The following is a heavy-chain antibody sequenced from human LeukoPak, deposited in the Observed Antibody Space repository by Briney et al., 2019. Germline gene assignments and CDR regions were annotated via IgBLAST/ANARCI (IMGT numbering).Heavy chain of an antibody. J-gene: IGHJ4*02. CDR1: GFTFGIYT. Sequence: GGSLRLSCVASGFTFGIYTMNWVRQAPGKGLEWISYISRSDGTSYYADSAKGRFTISRDNAKKSLYLQMNSLRDEDTAVYYCAREDDVGSFDYWGQGTLVTVSS. CDR3: AREDDVGSFDY. D-gene: IGHD3-10*01. CDR2: ISRSDGTS. V-gene: IGHV3-48*02.